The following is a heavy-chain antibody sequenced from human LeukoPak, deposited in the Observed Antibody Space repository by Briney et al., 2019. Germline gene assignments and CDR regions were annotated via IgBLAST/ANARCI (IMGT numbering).Heavy chain of an antibody. V-gene: IGHV4-59*01. D-gene: IGHD1-26*01. CDR3: ARSVYSGSYLSWFDP. CDR1: GGSISSYY. Sequence: SETLSLTCTVSGGSISSYYWSWIRQPPGKGLECIGYIYYSGSTNYNPSLKSRVTISVDTSKNQFSLKLSSVTAADTAVYYCARSVYSGSYLSWFDPRGQGTLVTVSS. CDR2: IYYSGST. J-gene: IGHJ5*02.